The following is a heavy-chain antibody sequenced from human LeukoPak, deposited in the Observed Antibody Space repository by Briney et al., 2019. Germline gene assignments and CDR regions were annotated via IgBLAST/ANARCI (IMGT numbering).Heavy chain of an antibody. Sequence: SETLSLTCTVSGGSISSYYWSWIRQPAGKGLEWIGRIYTSGSTNYNPSLKSRVTMSVDTSKNQFSLKLSSVTAADTAVYYCAANSGYDRSLDYWAREPWSPSPQ. CDR2: IYTSGST. CDR1: GGSISSYY. J-gene: IGHJ4*02. D-gene: IGHD5-12*01. CDR3: AANSGYDRSLDY. V-gene: IGHV4-4*07.